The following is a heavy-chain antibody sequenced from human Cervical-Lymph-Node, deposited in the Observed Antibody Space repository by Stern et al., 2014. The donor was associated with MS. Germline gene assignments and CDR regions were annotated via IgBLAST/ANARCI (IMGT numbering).Heavy chain of an antibody. J-gene: IGHJ4*02. V-gene: IGHV1-3*01. CDR1: RDTFTAYA. D-gene: IGHD1-1*01. CDR2: INAANGDT. CDR3: AREKRGATGTLFDY. Sequence: QVQLMQSGAEVKKPGASVKVSCKASRDTFTAYAIHWVRQAPGQRLELMGWINAANGDTKYSQKYQDRLPITRDSSEGTAYLEVRSLRSEDTAVYYCAREKRGATGTLFDYWGQGTLVTVTS.